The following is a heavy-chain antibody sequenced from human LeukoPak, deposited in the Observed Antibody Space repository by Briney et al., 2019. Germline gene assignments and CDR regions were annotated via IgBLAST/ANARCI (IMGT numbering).Heavy chain of an antibody. CDR2: IYTSGST. V-gene: IGHV4-61*02. J-gene: IGHJ6*03. Sequence: SQTLSLTCTVSGGSISSGDYYWSWIRQPAGKGLEWIGRIYTSGSTNYNPSLKSRVTISVDTSKNQFSLKLSSVTAADTAVYYCAGFSGYAFYYYYMDVWGKGTTVTVSS. D-gene: IGHD5-12*01. CDR1: GGSISSGDYY. CDR3: AGFSGYAFYYYYMDV.